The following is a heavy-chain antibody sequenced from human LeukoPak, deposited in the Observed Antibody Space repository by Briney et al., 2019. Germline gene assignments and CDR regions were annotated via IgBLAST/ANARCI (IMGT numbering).Heavy chain of an antibody. CDR2: ISDSGGGT. D-gene: IGHD3-10*01. Sequence: GGSLRLSXAASGFTFSNYAMTWVRQAPEKGVKWVSCISDSGGGTYYEDSVKGRFTISRDNSKNTLYLQMNSLRAEDTAVYYCAKDSGPGSYYPTGDEYWGQGILVTVSS. CDR1: GFTFSNYA. CDR3: AKDSGPGSYYPTGDEY. V-gene: IGHV3-23*01. J-gene: IGHJ4*02.